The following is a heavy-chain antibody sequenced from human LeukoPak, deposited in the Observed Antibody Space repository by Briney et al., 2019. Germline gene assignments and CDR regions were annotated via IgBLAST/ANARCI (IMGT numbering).Heavy chain of an antibody. CDR2: ISTKANSYAT. CDR1: GFTFSGSA. V-gene: IGHV3-73*01. D-gene: IGHD3-10*01. CDR3: AKEAGLWFGELLPWLDY. J-gene: IGHJ4*02. Sequence: PGGSLRLSCAASGFTFSGSAMHWVRQASGKGLEWVGRISTKANSYATVFVASVRGRFTISRDDSKNTLYLQMNSLRAEDTAVYYCAKEAGLWFGELLPWLDYWGQGTLVTVSS.